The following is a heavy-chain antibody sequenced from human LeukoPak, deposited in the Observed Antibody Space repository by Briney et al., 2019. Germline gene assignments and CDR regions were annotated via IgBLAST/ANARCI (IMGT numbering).Heavy chain of an antibody. J-gene: IGHJ4*02. V-gene: IGHV4-4*02. CDR2: IYHSGST. Sequence: PSETLSLTCAVSGGSISSSNWWSWVRQPPGKGLEWIGEIYHSGSTNYNPSHKSRVTISVDTSKNQFSLKLSSVTAADTAVYYCARAPQDYGDYEGGFVPYVVFDYWGQGTLVTVSS. CDR1: GGSISSSNW. CDR3: ARAPQDYGDYEGGFVPYVVFDY. D-gene: IGHD4-17*01.